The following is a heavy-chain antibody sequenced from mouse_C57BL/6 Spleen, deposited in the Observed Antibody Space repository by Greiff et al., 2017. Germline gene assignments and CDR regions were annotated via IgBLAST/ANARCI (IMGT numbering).Heavy chain of an antibody. V-gene: IGHV5-6*01. CDR1: GFTFSSYG. D-gene: IGHD2-3*01. J-gene: IGHJ1*03. CDR3: ARHDASYDGYHWYFDV. CDR2: ISSGGSYT. Sequence: EVKLVESGGDLVKPGGSLKLSCAASGFTFSSYGMSWVRQTPDKRLEWVATISSGGSYTYYPDSVKGRFTISRDNAKNTLYLQMSSLKSEDTAMYYCARHDASYDGYHWYFDVWGTGTTLTVSS.